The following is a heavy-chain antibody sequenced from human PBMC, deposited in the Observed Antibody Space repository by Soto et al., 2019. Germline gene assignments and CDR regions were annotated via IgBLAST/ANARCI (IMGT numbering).Heavy chain of an antibody. CDR1: GASVTLSNW. CDR3: ARATDDSGDAYDV. J-gene: IGHJ3*01. V-gene: IGHV4-4*02. Sequence: QMQLQQSGPGLVKPSGTLSLTCTVSGASVTLSNWWTWIRQSPGRGLEWIGQAYHSGSTNYNPSLETRVTISVDTSKNQFSLNLTSVTAADTAVYYCARATDDSGDAYDVWGQGTSVTVSS. D-gene: IGHD4-17*01. CDR2: AYHSGST.